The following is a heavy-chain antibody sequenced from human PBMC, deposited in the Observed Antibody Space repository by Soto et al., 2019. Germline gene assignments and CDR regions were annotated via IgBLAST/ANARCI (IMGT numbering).Heavy chain of an antibody. D-gene: IGHD3-22*01. CDR2: ISGSGGST. CDR3: AKDAYYYDSSGYYYDTNAFDI. J-gene: IGHJ3*02. V-gene: IGHV3-23*01. CDR1: GFTFSSYA. Sequence: EVQPLESGGGLVQPGGSLRLSCAASGFTFSSYAMTWVRQVPGQGLEWVSVISGSGGSTYYADSVKGRFTISRDNSKNTLYLQMNSLRAEDTAVYYCAKDAYYYDSSGYYYDTNAFDIWGQGTMVTVSS.